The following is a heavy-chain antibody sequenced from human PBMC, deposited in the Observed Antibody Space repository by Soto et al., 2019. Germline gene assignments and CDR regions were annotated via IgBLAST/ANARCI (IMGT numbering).Heavy chain of an antibody. CDR2: IYYSGST. D-gene: IGHD1-26*01. Sequence: PSETLSLTCTVSGGSISSSSYYWGWIRQPPGKGLEWIGSIYYSGSTYYNPSLKSRVTISVDTSKNQFSLKLSSVTAADTAVYFCARLSGSYWGGGFDYWGQGTLVTVSS. CDR3: ARLSGSYWGGGFDY. J-gene: IGHJ4*02. V-gene: IGHV4-39*01. CDR1: GGSISSSSYY.